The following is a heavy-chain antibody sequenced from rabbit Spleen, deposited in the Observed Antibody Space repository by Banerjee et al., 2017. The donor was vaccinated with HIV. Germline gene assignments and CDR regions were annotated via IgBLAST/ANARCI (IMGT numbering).Heavy chain of an antibody. Sequence: QSLEESGGGLVKPGASLTLTCTASGVSFSSNHYMCWVRQAPGKGLERIACIYVGSSGFTYFASWAKGRFTISKTSSTTVTLQMTSLTAADTATYFCARDSSSSFSSYGMDLWGPGTLVTVS. J-gene: IGHJ6*01. CDR2: IYVGSSGFT. CDR3: ARDSSSSFSSYGMDL. D-gene: IGHD1-1*01. CDR1: GVSFSSNHY. V-gene: IGHV1S40*01.